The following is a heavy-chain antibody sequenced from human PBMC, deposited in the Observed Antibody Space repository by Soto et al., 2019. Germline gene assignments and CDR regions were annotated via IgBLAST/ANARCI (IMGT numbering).Heavy chain of an antibody. Sequence: PSETLSLTGTASGGSISSGGYYWSWIRQHPGKGLEWIGYIYYSGSTYYNPSLKSRVTISVDTSKNQFSLKLSSVTAADTAVYYCARDLRITMVRGPNAAAKYYYYYGMDVWGQGTTVTVSS. CDR3: ARDLRITMVRGPNAAAKYYYYYGMDV. CDR1: GGSISSGGYY. D-gene: IGHD3-10*01. J-gene: IGHJ6*02. CDR2: IYYSGST. V-gene: IGHV4-31*03.